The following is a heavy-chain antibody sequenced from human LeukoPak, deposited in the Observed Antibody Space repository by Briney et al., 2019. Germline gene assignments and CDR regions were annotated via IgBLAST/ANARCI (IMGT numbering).Heavy chain of an antibody. CDR1: GGSFSGYY. V-gene: IGHV4-34*01. J-gene: IGHJ6*04. CDR3: ASPLGYYGRG. CDR2: INHSGST. D-gene: IGHD3-10*02. Sequence: SETLSLTCAVYGGSFSGYYWSWIRQPPGKGLEWIGEINHSGSTNYNPSLKSRVTISVDTSKNQFALELSSVTAADTAVYYCASPLGYYGRGWGKGTTVTVSS.